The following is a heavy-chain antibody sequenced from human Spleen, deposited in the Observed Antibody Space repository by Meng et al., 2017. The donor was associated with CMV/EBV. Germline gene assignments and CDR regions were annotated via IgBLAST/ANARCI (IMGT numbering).Heavy chain of an antibody. CDR3: ASLRIPGHYFDY. V-gene: IGHV1-69*05. Sequence: FSSYAIAWVRQAPGHGLEWMGWVIPVLGTTKSAQNFQGRVTISTDKSADTPFTDTAYMDLTDLRSEDTAVYYCASLRIPGHYFDYWGQGTLVTVSS. CDR2: VIPVLGTT. CDR1: FSSYA. D-gene: IGHD2-15*01. J-gene: IGHJ4*02.